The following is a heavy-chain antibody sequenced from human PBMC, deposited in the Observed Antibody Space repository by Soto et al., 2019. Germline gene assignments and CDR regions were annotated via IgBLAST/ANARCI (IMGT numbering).Heavy chain of an antibody. Sequence: SETLSLTCTVSGDSISSFYWSWIRQPPGKGLEWIGYIYYSGSTNYNPSLKSRVTISVDTSRNQFSLKLSSVTAAGTAVYYCARSAWGYAFDIWGQGTMVTVSS. D-gene: IGHD1-26*01. CDR1: GDSISSFY. CDR2: IYYSGST. V-gene: IGHV4-59*01. CDR3: ARSAWGYAFDI. J-gene: IGHJ3*02.